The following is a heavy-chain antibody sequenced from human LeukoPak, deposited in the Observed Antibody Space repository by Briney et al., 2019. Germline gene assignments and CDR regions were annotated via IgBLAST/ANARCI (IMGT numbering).Heavy chain of an antibody. V-gene: IGHV3-48*04. D-gene: IGHD1-20*01. CDR1: GFTFSSYR. Sequence: GGSLRLSCAASGFTFSSYRMKWVRQAPGKGLEWVSSITSTSTIYYADSVKGRFTISRDNAKNSLYLRMNSLRAEDTAVYYCARDGALNNWNYLAVWGQGTTVTVSS. CDR3: ARDGALNNWNYLAV. J-gene: IGHJ6*03. CDR2: ITSTSTI.